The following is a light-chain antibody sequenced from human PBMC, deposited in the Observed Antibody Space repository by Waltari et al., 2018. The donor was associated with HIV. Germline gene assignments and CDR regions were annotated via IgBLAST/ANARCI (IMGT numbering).Light chain of an antibody. V-gene: IGLV2-14*01. CDR2: GVS. Sequence: QSALTQPASVSGSPGQSITISCTGTSSDVGGYNYVSWYQQHPGKATKLMIYGVSKRTSAVSNRVSGSKSGNTASLTISGLQAEDEADYYCSSYTSSSTLEFGGGTKLTVL. J-gene: IGLJ2*01. CDR3: SSYTSSSTLE. CDR1: SSDVGGYNY.